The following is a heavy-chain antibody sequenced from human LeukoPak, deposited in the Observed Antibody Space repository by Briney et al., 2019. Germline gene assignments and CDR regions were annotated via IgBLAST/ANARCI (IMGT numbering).Heavy chain of an antibody. D-gene: IGHD4-17*01. CDR1: GFTFSSYW. CDR2: IKQDGSEK. CDR3: AREGSPYGDYFDY. J-gene: IGHJ4*02. Sequence: PGGSLRLSCAASGFTFSSYWMSWVRQAPGKGLEWVANIKQDGSEKYYVDSVKGRFTISRDNAKNSLYLQMNSLRAEDTAVYYCAREGSPYGDYFDYWGQGTLGTVSS. V-gene: IGHV3-7*01.